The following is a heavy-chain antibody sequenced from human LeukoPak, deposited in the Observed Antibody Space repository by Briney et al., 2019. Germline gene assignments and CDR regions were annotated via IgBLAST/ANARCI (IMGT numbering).Heavy chain of an antibody. CDR1: GFTFSSYS. D-gene: IGHD3-22*01. J-gene: IGHJ4*02. V-gene: IGHV3-15*07. Sequence: PGGSLRLSCAASGFTFSSYSMNWVRQAPGKGLEWVGRIKSKTDGGTTDYAAPVKGRFTISRDDSKNTLYLQMNSLKTEDTAVYYCTTDWTDSSGYYETFDYWGQGTLVTVSS. CDR3: TTDWTDSSGYYETFDY. CDR2: IKSKTDGGTT.